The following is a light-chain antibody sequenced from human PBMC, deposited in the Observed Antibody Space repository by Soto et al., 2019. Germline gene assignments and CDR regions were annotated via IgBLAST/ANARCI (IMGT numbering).Light chain of an antibody. J-gene: IGKJ1*01. CDR2: QVS. CDR1: QSLVYSDGNTY. V-gene: IGKV2-24*01. Sequence: DTVLTQTPLSSPVTLGQPASISCKSSQSLVYSDGNTYLSWLQQRPGQPPRLLIYQVSNRFSGVPDRISGNGAGTEFTLKISRVEADDVGVYFCVQFAHFPRTFGQGTKVEI. CDR3: VQFAHFPRT.